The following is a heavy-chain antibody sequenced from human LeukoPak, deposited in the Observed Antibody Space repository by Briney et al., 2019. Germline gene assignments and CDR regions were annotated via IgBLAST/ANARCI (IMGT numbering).Heavy chain of an antibody. CDR1: GYTFTGYY. D-gene: IGHD5-18*01. CDR2: INPNSGGT. CDR3: ARLRRYGPIIFLGYFDY. V-gene: IGHV1-2*02. J-gene: IGHJ4*02. Sequence: ASVKVSCKASGYTFTGYYIHWVRQAPGQGLEGMGSINPNSGGTNYAQKFQGRITMTWDTSINTAYMELSRLRSDDTAVYYCARLRRYGPIIFLGYFDYWGQGTLVTVSS.